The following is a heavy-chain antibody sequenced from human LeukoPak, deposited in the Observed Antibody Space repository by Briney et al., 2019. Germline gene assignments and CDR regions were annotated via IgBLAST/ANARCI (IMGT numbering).Heavy chain of an antibody. CDR3: LGYCSGGRCYSGGH. D-gene: IGHD2-15*01. Sequence: GGSLRLSCASSGFTFSSYAMNWVRQAPGKGLKWESSFSGRGGSAYYADSVKGRFTISRDNSKNTQYLQINSLRAEDTAIYYCLGYCSGGRCYSGGHWGQGTLVTVSS. CDR1: GFTFSSYA. CDR2: FSGRGGSA. J-gene: IGHJ4*02. V-gene: IGHV3-23*01.